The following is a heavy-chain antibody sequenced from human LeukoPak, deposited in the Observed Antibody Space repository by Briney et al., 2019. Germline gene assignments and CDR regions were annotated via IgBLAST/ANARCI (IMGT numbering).Heavy chain of an antibody. CDR1: GFTFSTYW. Sequence: QTGGSLRLSCAASGFTFSTYWMHWVRQAPGKGLVWVSRINSEETVANYADSGRGRFTISRDNANNTLYLQMSSLGAEDTAVYYCARESTVGPIQTDALDIWGQGTMVTVSS. D-gene: IGHD1-26*01. CDR3: ARESTVGPIQTDALDI. J-gene: IGHJ3*02. CDR2: INSEETVA. V-gene: IGHV3-74*01.